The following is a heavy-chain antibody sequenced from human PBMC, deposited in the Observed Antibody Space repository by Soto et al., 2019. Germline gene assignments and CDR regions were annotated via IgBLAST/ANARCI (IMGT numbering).Heavy chain of an antibody. Sequence: GGSLRLSCAASEFSFNSYTMNWVRQAPGKGLEWVSSITSSGSYIYYADSVKGRFTISRDNAKNSLYLQMNSLRAEDTAVYYCASPHSSGWYGVAYWGQGTLVTVSS. CDR2: ITSSGSYI. V-gene: IGHV3-21*01. J-gene: IGHJ4*02. CDR3: ASPHSSGWYGVAY. CDR1: EFSFNSYT. D-gene: IGHD6-19*01.